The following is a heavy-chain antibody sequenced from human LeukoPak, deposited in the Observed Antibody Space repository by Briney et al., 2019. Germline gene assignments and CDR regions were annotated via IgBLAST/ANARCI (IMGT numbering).Heavy chain of an antibody. V-gene: IGHV3-23*01. CDR1: GFTFSSYA. CDR3: AKDPSSTLLWFGELPPQYNWFDP. J-gene: IGHJ5*02. D-gene: IGHD3-10*01. CDR2: ISGSGGST. Sequence: GGSLRLSCAASGFTFSSYAMSWVRQAPGKGLERVSAISGSGGSTYYADSVKGRFTISRDNSKNTLYLQMNSLRAEDTAVYYCAKDPSSTLLWFGELPPQYNWFDPWGQGTLVTVSS.